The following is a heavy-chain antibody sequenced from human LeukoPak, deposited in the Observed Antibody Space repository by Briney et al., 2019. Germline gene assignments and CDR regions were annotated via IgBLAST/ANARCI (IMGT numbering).Heavy chain of an antibody. D-gene: IGHD1-20*01. J-gene: IGHJ5*02. CDR1: GGSNY. V-gene: IGHV4-59*08. Sequence: SETLSLTCTVSGGSNYWSWIRQPPGKGLEWIGYIHYSGSPNYNPSLKSRLTISIDTSKNQFSLKLNSVTAADTAVYYCARHSNWNGGVDWFDPWGQGTQVTVSS. CDR3: ARHSNWNGGVDWFDP. CDR2: IHYSGSP.